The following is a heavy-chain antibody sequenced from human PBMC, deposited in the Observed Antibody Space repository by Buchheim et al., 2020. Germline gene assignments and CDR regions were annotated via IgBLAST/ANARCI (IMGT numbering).Heavy chain of an antibody. V-gene: IGHV4-4*02. J-gene: IGHJ5*02. Sequence: QVQLQESGPGLVKPSGTLSLTCTVSGDSISTNKWWSWVRQPPGKGLEWSGEIFSSGHTNFNPSLKSRVTMSLDKSKNQFSLKLSSVTAGDTAVYHCIHSGHYSLIAWGQGTL. CDR1: GDSISTNKW. CDR2: IFSSGHT. CDR3: IHSGHYSLIA. D-gene: IGHD3-22*01.